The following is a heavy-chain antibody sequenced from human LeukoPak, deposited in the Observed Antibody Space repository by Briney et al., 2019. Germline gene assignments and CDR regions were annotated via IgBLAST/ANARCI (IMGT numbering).Heavy chain of an antibody. CDR2: INHSGST. CDR3: ARGRPITEEGSWLDH. CDR1: GGSFSGYY. Sequence: PSETLSLTCAVYGGSFSGYYWSWIRQPPGKGLEWIGEINHSGSTNYNPSLKSRVTISVDTSKNQFSLKLTSVTAADTAVYYCARGRPITEEGSWLDHWGQGTLVTVSS. D-gene: IGHD1-14*01. V-gene: IGHV4-34*01. J-gene: IGHJ5*02.